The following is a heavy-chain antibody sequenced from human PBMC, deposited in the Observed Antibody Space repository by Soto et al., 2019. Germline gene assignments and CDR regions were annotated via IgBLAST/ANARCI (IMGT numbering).Heavy chain of an antibody. V-gene: IGHV1-69*02. D-gene: IGHD2-2*01. Sequence: QVHLEQSGAEVKKPGSSVKDSCKAAGGTFSTYTLIWVRQAPGQGLEWMGRIIPMLTVTNSAQKFQGRVTLTADKSTSTAFMELTSLTSDDTAVYYCSIGSWSAETFDVWGQGTMVTVSS. CDR2: IIPMLTVT. CDR1: GGTFSTYT. CDR3: SIGSWSAETFDV. J-gene: IGHJ3*01.